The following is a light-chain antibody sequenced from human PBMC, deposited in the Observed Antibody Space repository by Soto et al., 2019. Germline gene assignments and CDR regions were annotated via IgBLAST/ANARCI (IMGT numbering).Light chain of an antibody. V-gene: IGKV3-20*01. CDR3: QQYGTSPLT. Sequence: ENVLTQSPGTLSLSPGERATLSCRASQRVSSSYLAWYQQKPGQAHRLLIYGASSRATGIPDRFSGSGSGTDFTLTISRLEPEDFAVYYCQQYGTSPLTFGGGTKVDIK. CDR2: GAS. J-gene: IGKJ4*01. CDR1: QRVSSSY.